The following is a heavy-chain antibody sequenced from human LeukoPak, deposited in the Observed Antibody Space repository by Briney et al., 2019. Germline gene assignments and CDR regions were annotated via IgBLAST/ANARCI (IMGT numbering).Heavy chain of an antibody. CDR2: ISYDGSNK. CDR1: GFTFSNYA. CDR3: ARDFHGDYYYHYMDV. D-gene: IGHD4-17*01. J-gene: IGHJ6*03. V-gene: IGHV3-30*04. Sequence: GGSLRLSCPASGFTFSNYAIHWVRQAPGKGLEWVAVISYDGSNKNYVDSVKGRFTIYRDNSKKTLYLQMNSLRAEDTDVYYCARDFHGDYYYHYMDVWGKGTTVTVSS.